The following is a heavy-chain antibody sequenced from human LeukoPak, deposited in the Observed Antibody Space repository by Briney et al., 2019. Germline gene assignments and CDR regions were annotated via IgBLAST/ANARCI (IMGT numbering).Heavy chain of an antibody. CDR3: ARDMVGDGYKRVRWYFDY. Sequence: SGTLSLTCTVSGGSIGSYYWSWIRQPAGKGLEWIGRIYTSGSTNYNPSLKSRVTMSVDTSKNQFSLKLSSVTAADTAVYYCARDMVGDGYKRVRWYFDYWGQGTLVTVSS. CDR1: GGSIGSYY. J-gene: IGHJ4*02. D-gene: IGHD5-24*01. V-gene: IGHV4-4*07. CDR2: IYTSGST.